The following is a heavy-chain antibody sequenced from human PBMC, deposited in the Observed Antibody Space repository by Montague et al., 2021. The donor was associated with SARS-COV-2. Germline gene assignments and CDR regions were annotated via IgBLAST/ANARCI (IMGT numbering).Heavy chain of an antibody. CDR2: IYYSGST. J-gene: IGHJ6*02. V-gene: IGHV4-39*07. D-gene: IGHD3-22*01. Sequence: IYYSGSTYYNPSLKSRVTISVDPSKNQFSLKLRSVTAADTAVYYCARDTRITMIVVGQGYGMDVWGQGTTGT. CDR3: ARDTRITMIVVGQGYGMDV.